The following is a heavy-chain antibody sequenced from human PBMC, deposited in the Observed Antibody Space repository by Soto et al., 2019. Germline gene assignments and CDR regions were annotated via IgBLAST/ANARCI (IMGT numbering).Heavy chain of an antibody. J-gene: IGHJ4*02. Sequence: EVQLLESGGGLVQPGGSPRLSCAASGFSFVNYAMNWVRQAPGKGLEWVSGLSGSGTSTYYADSVKGRFTISRDNSRDTLLLQMNSLTADETAVYYCAKATTNGGWFNPFDSWGQGALVTVSS. V-gene: IGHV3-23*01. D-gene: IGHD6-19*01. CDR3: AKATTNGGWFNPFDS. CDR2: LSGSGTST. CDR1: GFSFVNYA.